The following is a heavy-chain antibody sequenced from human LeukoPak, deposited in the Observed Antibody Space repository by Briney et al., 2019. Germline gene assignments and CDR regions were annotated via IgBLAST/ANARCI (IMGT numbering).Heavy chain of an antibody. J-gene: IGHJ6*02. CDR3: ARRRSGWNSGYYYGMDV. CDR2: INHSGST. CDR1: GGSFSGYY. V-gene: IGHV4-34*01. D-gene: IGHD6-19*01. Sequence: SETLSLTCAVYGGSFSGYYWSWIRQPPGKGLEWIGEINHSGSTNYNPSLKSRVTISVDTPKNQFSLKVSSVSAADTVDYYCARRRSGWNSGYYYGMDVWGQGTTVTVSS.